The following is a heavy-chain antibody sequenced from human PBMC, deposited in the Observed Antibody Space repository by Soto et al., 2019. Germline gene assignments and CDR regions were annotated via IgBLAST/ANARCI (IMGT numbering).Heavy chain of an antibody. CDR2: IKSKVDGGTT. J-gene: IGHJ4*01. D-gene: IGHD3-3*01. V-gene: IGHV3-15*07. CDR1: GFTFTTAV. CDR3: TTDSDFSTRLVRFDY. Sequence: GGSLRLSCAASGFTFTTAVINWVRQAPGKGLEWVGRIKSKVDGGTTDFAAPVKGRFAISRDDSRSVMYMQMNSLKIEDTAVYYCTTDSDFSTRLVRFDYWGRGTLLTVSS.